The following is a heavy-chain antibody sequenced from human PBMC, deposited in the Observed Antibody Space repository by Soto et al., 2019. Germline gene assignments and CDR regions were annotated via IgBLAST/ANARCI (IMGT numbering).Heavy chain of an antibody. CDR1: GGSISSSSHY. D-gene: IGHD2-21*01. J-gene: IGHJ5*02. Sequence: QLQLQESGPGLVKPSETLSLTCTVSGGSISSSSHYWGWIRQSPGKGLEWIATIHYSESTYYNPSLKSRVTISLDTSKNQFSLNLSSVTAADTAVYYCARLWWGGVAWVDPWGQGTLVTVSS. V-gene: IGHV4-39*01. CDR3: ARLWWGGVAWVDP. CDR2: IHYSEST.